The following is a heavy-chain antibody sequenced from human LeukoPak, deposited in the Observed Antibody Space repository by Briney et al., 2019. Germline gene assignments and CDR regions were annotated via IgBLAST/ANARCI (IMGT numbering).Heavy chain of an antibody. CDR1: GFTFSDYY. CDR3: ARDPRNVGLAP. Sequence: PGGSLRLSCAASGFTFSDYYMSWIRQAPGKGLEWVSYISSSGSTIYYADSVKGRFTMSRDNVKNTLYLQMNSLRVEDTAVYYCARDPRNVGLAPWGQGTLVTVSS. V-gene: IGHV3-11*04. CDR2: ISSSGSTI. J-gene: IGHJ5*02. D-gene: IGHD2-15*01.